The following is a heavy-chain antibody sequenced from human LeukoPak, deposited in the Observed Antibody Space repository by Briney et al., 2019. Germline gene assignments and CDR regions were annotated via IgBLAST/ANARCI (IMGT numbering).Heavy chain of an antibody. CDR3: ARDRTYYYDSSGYYHQPYYYYGMDV. CDR1: GGSISYYH. D-gene: IGHD3-22*01. Sequence: SETLSLTCSVSGGSISYYHWSWIRQPPGKGLEWIGYIYYSGSTNYNPSLKSRVTISIDTSKNQFSLRLSSVTAADTAVYYCARDRTYYYDSSGYYHQPYYYYGMDVWGQGTTVTVSS. V-gene: IGHV4-59*01. CDR2: IYYSGST. J-gene: IGHJ6*02.